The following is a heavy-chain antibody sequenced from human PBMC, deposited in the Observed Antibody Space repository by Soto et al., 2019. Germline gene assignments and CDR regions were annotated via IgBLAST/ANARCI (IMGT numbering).Heavy chain of an antibody. CDR2: IYPDDSDT. CDR1: GYTFTNYW. Sequence: GESLKISCKGSGYTFTNYWIGWVRQMPGKGLEWMGIIYPDDSDTRYSPSFQGQVTISVDKSMSTAFLQWSSLKASDTAMYFCARVRQSFLPDYWGQGTLVTDSS. V-gene: IGHV5-51*01. D-gene: IGHD4-4*01. J-gene: IGHJ4*02. CDR3: ARVRQSFLPDY.